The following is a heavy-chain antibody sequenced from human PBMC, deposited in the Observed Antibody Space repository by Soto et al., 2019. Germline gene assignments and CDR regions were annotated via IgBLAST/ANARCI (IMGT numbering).Heavy chain of an antibody. Sequence: QVQLVESGGDVVRPGGSLRLSCAASGFTFSDFGMHWVRQTPGKGLEWVALIWHDGGEKNYADSVKGRFTISRDNSMNTLSLQMNSLRAEDACVYYCTKAIAVGGYHFDFWGHGTPVTVSS. CDR3: TKAIAVGGYHFDF. J-gene: IGHJ4*01. D-gene: IGHD6-19*01. V-gene: IGHV3-33*06. CDR2: IWHDGGEK. CDR1: GFTFSDFG.